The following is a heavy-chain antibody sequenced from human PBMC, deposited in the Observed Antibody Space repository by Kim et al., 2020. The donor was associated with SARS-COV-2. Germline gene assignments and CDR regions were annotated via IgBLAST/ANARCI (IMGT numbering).Heavy chain of an antibody. J-gene: IGHJ6*02. CDR3: AKDTKLGSYDILTSYYYYYGMDV. CDR1: GFTFSSYG. CDR2: ISYDGSNK. Sequence: GGSLRLSCAASGFTFSSYGMHWVRQAPGKGLEWVAVISYDGSNKYYADSVKGRFTISRDNSKNTLYLQMNSLRAEDTAVYYCAKDTKLGSYDILTSYYYYYGMDVWGQGTTVTVSS. D-gene: IGHD3-9*01. V-gene: IGHV3-30*18.